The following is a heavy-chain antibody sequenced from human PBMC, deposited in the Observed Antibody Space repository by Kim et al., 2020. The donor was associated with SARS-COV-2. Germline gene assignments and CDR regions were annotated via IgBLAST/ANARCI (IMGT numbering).Heavy chain of an antibody. CDR2: IYYSGST. CDR1: GGSISSSSYY. V-gene: IGHV4-39*01. J-gene: IGHJ4*02. CDR3: ARLAPVKEWEPIDY. D-gene: IGHD1-26*01. Sequence: SETLSLTCTVSGGSISSSSYYWGWIRQPPGKGLEWIGSIYYSGSTYYNPSLKSRVTISVDTSKNQFSLKLSSVTAADTAVYYCARLAPVKEWEPIDYWGQGTLVTVSS.